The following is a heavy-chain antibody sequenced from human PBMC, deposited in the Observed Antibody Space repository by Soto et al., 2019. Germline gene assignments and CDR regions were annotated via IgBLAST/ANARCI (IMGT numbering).Heavy chain of an antibody. CDR2: IRNKATSYTT. V-gene: IGHV3-72*01. Sequence: EVQLVESGGGLVQPGGSLRLSCAASGFTFSDSYMDWVRQAPGKGLEWVGRIRNKATSYTTEYAASVKGRFTISRDDSKISLYQQMNGLKTEDPAVYYCVKGPRVLHTWGQGTLV. CDR1: GFTFSDSY. CDR3: VKGPRVLHT. J-gene: IGHJ5*02.